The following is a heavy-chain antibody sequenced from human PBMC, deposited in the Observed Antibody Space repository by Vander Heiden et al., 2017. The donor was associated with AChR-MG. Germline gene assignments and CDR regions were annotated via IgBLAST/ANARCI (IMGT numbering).Heavy chain of an antibody. J-gene: IGHJ2*01. Sequence: EVQLVESGGGLVQPGGSLRLSCAASGFTFSNSDRTWVRQGPGRGLEWVSTINGDGTLTYYADSVKGRFTVSRDNSKNTLYLQMDSLRAEDTAIFYCVKIAVSGVWYYNLWGRGTLVTVSS. D-gene: IGHD6-19*01. CDR3: VKIAVSGVWYYNL. V-gene: IGHV3-23*04. CDR2: INGDGTLT. CDR1: GFTFSNSD.